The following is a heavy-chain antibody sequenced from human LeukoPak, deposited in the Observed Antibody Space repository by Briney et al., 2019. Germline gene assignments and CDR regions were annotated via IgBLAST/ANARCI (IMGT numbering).Heavy chain of an antibody. D-gene: IGHD4-11*01. V-gene: IGHV3-23*01. J-gene: IGHJ4*02. Sequence: PGRSLRLSCAASGFTFSSFAMSWVRQAPGKGLEWVSAISGSGGSTYYADSAKGRFTISRDNSKNTLYLQMNSLRAEDTAVYYCAKNRGNYYYFDYWGQGTLVTVSS. CDR1: GFTFSSFA. CDR2: ISGSGGST. CDR3: AKNRGNYYYFDY.